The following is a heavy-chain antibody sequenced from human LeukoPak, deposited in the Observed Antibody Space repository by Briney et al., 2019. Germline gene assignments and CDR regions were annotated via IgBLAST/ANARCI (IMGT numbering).Heavy chain of an antibody. V-gene: IGHV3-30*07. D-gene: IGHD7-27*01. CDR3: ASATGDNDAFDI. Sequence: GRFTISRDSSKNTLYLQMSSLRAEDTAVYYCASATGDNDAFDIWGQGTMVTVSS. J-gene: IGHJ3*02.